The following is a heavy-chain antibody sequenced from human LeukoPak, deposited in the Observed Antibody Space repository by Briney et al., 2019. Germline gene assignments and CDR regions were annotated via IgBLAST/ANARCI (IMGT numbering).Heavy chain of an antibody. CDR1: GYTFTSYD. J-gene: IGHJ2*01. Sequence: ASVKVSCKASGYTFTSYDINWVRQATGQGLEWMGWMNPNSGNTGYAQKFQGRVTMTRNTSISTAYMELSSLRSDDTAVYYCARAGIYYGDYNYWYFDLWGRGTLVTVSS. CDR3: ARAGIYYGDYNYWYFDL. V-gene: IGHV1-8*01. D-gene: IGHD4-17*01. CDR2: MNPNSGNT.